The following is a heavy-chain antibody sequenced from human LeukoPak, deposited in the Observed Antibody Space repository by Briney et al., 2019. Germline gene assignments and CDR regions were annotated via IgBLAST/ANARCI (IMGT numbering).Heavy chain of an antibody. CDR2: IYYSGST. D-gene: IGHD3-10*01. J-gene: IGHJ4*02. CDR3: ARYNRPYYYGSGSSPYFDY. V-gene: IGHV4-59*01. CDR1: GGSISSYY. Sequence: SETPSLTCTVSGGSISSYYWSWIRQPPGKGLEWIGYIYYSGSTNYNPSLKSRVTISVDTTKNQFSLKLSSVTAADTAVYYCARYNRPYYYGSGSSPYFDYWGQGTLVTVSS.